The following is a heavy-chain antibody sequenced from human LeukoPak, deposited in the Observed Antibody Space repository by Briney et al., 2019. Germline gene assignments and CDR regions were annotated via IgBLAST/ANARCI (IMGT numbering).Heavy chain of an antibody. J-gene: IGHJ4*02. CDR2: ISGSGGST. D-gene: IGHD3-10*01. Sequence: GGSLRLSCAASGFTFSSYAMSWVRQAPGKGLEWVSAISGSGGSTYYADSVKGRFTISRDNSKNTLYLQMNSLRADDTAVYYCAKPSSSTGKGSFDYWGQGTLVTVSS. V-gene: IGHV3-23*01. CDR1: GFTFSSYA. CDR3: AKPSSSTGKGSFDY.